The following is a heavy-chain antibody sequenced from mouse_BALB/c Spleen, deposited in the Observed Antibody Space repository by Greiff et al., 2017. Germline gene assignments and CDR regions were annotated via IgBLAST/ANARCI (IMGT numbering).Heavy chain of an antibody. CDR1: GFAFSSYD. D-gene: IGHD3-2*01. Sequence: EVMLVESGGGLVKPGGSLKLSCAASGFAFSSYDMSWVRQTPEKRLEWVAYISSGGGSTYYPDTVKGRFTISRDNAKNTLYLQMSSLKSEDTAMYYCARSPDSSGYLFDYWGQGTTLTVSS. CDR2: ISSGGGST. V-gene: IGHV5-12-1*01. CDR3: ARSPDSSGYLFDY. J-gene: IGHJ2*01.